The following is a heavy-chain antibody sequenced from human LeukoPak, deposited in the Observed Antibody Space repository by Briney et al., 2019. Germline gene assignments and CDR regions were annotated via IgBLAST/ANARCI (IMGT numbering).Heavy chain of an antibody. V-gene: IGHV3-7*04. CDR2: IKQDGSET. J-gene: IGHJ4*02. D-gene: IGHD6-19*01. CDR1: GFIFSNYW. CDR3: AGGTGWLIDH. Sequence: PGGSLRLSCVTSGFIFSNYWMNWVRQAPGKGLEWVANIKQDGSETYYVDAVKGRFTISRDNARNSLSLQMNSLRDEGTAVYFCAGGTGWLIDHWGQGTLVAVSS.